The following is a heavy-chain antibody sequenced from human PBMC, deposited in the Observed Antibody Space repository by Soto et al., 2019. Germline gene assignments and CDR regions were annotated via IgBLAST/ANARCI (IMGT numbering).Heavy chain of an antibody. J-gene: IGHJ6*02. D-gene: IGHD2-15*01. CDR2: TSGSGGST. V-gene: IGHV3-23*01. CDR3: AKDGRGTYCSGGSCYDAPYYYYGMDV. Sequence: PGGSLRLSCAASGFTFSSYAMSWVRQAPGKGLEWVSATSGSGGSTYYADSVKGRFTISRDNSKNTLYLQMNSLRAEDTAVYYCAKDGRGTYCSGGSCYDAPYYYYGMDVWGQGTTVTVSS. CDR1: GFTFSSYA.